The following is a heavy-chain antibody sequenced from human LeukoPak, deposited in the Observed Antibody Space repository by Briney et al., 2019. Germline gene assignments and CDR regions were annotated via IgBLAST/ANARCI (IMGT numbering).Heavy chain of an antibody. CDR3: ANYDILTGYYRF. J-gene: IGHJ4*02. CDR1: GFTFSSYG. V-gene: IGHV3-33*06. Sequence: GGSLRLSCAASGFTFSSYGMHWVRQAPGKGLEWVAVIWYDGSNKYYADSVKGRFTISRDNSKNTLYLQMNSLRAEDTAVYYCANYDILTGYYRFWGQGTLVTVSS. D-gene: IGHD3-9*01. CDR2: IWYDGSNK.